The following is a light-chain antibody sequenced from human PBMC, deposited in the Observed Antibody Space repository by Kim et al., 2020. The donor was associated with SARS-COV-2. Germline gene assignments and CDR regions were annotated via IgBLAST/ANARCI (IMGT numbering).Light chain of an antibody. Sequence: LSPGETATVSCRASQTVSSNYLAWYQQKPGQAPRLLIYGASSRATGIPDRFTGSGSETDFTLTISRLDPEDFAMYYCQQYGASPLTFCGGTKVDIK. V-gene: IGKV3-20*01. J-gene: IGKJ4*01. CDR3: QQYGASPLT. CDR2: GAS. CDR1: QTVSSNY.